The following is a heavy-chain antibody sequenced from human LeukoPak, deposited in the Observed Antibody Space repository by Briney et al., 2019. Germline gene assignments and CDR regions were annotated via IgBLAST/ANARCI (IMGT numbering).Heavy chain of an antibody. V-gene: IGHV3-7*01. D-gene: IGHD3-3*01. CDR2: IKEDGSEK. J-gene: IGHJ4*02. Sequence: GGSLRLSCAASGFTLSAHWMSWVRQAPGKGLEWVANIKEDGSEKYYVDSVKGRFTISRDTAKNSLYLQMNSLRAEDTAVYYCAREDFWSGFFDYWGQGTLVTVSS. CDR3: AREDFWSGFFDY. CDR1: GFTLSAHW.